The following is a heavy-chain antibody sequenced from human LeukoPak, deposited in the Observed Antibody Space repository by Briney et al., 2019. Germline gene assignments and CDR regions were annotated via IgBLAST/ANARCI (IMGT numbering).Heavy chain of an antibody. CDR3: AGDYKGSKFSMIVRATRSYYFDY. D-gene: IGHD3-22*01. V-gene: IGHV3-21*01. CDR1: GFTFSSYW. Sequence: GGSLRLSCTASGFTFSSYWMNWVRQAPGKGLEWVASISSSNSYIFYADSVKGRFTISRDNAKNSLYLQMNSLRAEDTAVYYCAGDYKGSKFSMIVRATRSYYFDYWGQGTLVTVSS. J-gene: IGHJ4*02. CDR2: ISSSNSYI.